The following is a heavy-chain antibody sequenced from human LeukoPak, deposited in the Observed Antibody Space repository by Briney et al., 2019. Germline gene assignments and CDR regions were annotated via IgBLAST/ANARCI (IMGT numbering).Heavy chain of an antibody. CDR1: GYTFTSYY. J-gene: IGHJ4*02. CDR3: VRKNNNYYDSSGYYYY. D-gene: IGHD3-22*01. CDR2: INPSGGST. Sequence: ASVKVSCKASGYTFTSYYMHWVRQAPGQGLEWMGIINPSGGSTSYAQKFQGRVTMTRDTSTSTVYMELSSLRSEDTAVYYCVRKNNNYYDSSGYYYYWGQGTLVTVSS. V-gene: IGHV1-46*01.